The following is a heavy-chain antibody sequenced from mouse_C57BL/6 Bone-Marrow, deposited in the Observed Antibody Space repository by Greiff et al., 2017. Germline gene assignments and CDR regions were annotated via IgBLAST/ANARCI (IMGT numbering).Heavy chain of an antibody. D-gene: IGHD1-1*01. CDR3: ARNDGSRYWAFDV. Sequence: QVQLQQPGAELMKPGASVKLSCKATGYTFTGYWIDWVKQRPGHGLEWIGEILPGSGSTNYNEKFKAKATFTVDTSSNTAYMQLSSLTTEDSAIYYCARNDGSRYWAFDVWGTGTTVTVSS. CDR2: ILPGSGST. CDR1: GYTFTGYW. V-gene: IGHV1-9*01. J-gene: IGHJ1*03.